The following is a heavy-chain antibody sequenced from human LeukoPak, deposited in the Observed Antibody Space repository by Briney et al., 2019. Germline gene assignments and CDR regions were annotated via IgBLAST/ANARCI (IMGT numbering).Heavy chain of an antibody. V-gene: IGHV3-23*01. Sequence: PGGSLRLSCAASGFTFSDYYMSWIRQAPGKGLEWVAAVSGGGGSTFYADSVKGRFTISRDNSKNTLYLQMNSLRAEDTAFYYCAKHTTGTYDYWGQGTLVTVSS. CDR3: AKHTTGTYDY. CDR2: VSGGGGST. J-gene: IGHJ4*02. CDR1: GFTFSDYY. D-gene: IGHD1-1*01.